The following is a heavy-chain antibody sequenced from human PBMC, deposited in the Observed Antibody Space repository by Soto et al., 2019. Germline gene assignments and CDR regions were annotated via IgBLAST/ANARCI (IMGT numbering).Heavy chain of an antibody. CDR1: GGSISSYY. CDR2: IYYSGST. D-gene: IGHD3-3*01. Sequence: PSETLSLTCTVSGGSISSYYWSWIRQPPGKGLEWIGYIYYSGSTNYNPSLKSRVTISVDTSKNQFSLKLSSVTTADTAVYYCARRVRIFGLFDPWGQGTLVTVSS. J-gene: IGHJ5*02. V-gene: IGHV4-59*08. CDR3: ARRVRIFGLFDP.